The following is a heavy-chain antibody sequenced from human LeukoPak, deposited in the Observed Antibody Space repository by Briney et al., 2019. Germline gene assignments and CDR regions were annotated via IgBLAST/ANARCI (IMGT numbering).Heavy chain of an antibody. Sequence: SETLSLTCTVSGGSISSSGYYWGWIRQPPGKGLEWIGSMYYSGSTYYNPSLKSRVTISVDTSKNHFSLKLSSVTAADTAVYYCARVLFTEEDAFDIWGQGTMVTVSS. CDR2: MYYSGST. J-gene: IGHJ3*02. V-gene: IGHV4-39*07. CDR3: ARVLFTEEDAFDI. CDR1: GGSISSSGYY.